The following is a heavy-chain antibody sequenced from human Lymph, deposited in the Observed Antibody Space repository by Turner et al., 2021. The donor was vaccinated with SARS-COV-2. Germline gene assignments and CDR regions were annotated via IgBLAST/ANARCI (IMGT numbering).Heavy chain of an antibody. CDR3: ATLKANWKILTGRYYFDV. J-gene: IGHJ4*02. CDR1: GYTLTELS. CDR2: CEPEDGET. D-gene: IGHD1-1*01. V-gene: IGHV1-24*01. Sequence: QVQLVQSGAEVKKPGASVKVSCQVSGYTLTELSIHLVRQAPGKGLAWMGGCEPEDGETIDAQKFQGRVTMTEDTSTDTAYMELSSLRSEDTAVYYCATLKANWKILTGRYYFDVWGQGTLVTVSS.